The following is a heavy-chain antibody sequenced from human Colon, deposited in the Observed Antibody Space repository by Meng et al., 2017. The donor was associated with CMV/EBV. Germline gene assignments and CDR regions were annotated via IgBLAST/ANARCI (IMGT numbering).Heavy chain of an antibody. Sequence: GGSLRLSCAASGFTFSSYWMSWVRQAPGKGLEWVANIKQDGSEKYYVDSVKGRFTISRDNAKNSLYLQMNSLRAEDTAVYYCARDGNYYYYGMDVWGQGTTVTVSS. CDR1: GFTFSSYW. CDR3: ARDGNYYYYGMDV. V-gene: IGHV3-7*01. CDR2: IKQDGSEK. J-gene: IGHJ6*02.